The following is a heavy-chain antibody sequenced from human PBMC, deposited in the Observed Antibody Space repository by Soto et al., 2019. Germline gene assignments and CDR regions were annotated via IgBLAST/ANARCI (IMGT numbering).Heavy chain of an antibody. CDR3: AKAGWELLRGFDP. Sequence: EVQLLESGGGLVQPGGSLRLSCAASGFTFRTYAMTWVRQAPGKGLEWVSTISGSGGSTYYADSVKGRFTISRDNPKNTLYLQMNSLRAEDTAVYYCAKAGWELLRGFDPWGQGTLITVSS. J-gene: IGHJ5*02. CDR2: ISGSGGST. D-gene: IGHD1-26*01. V-gene: IGHV3-23*01. CDR1: GFTFRTYA.